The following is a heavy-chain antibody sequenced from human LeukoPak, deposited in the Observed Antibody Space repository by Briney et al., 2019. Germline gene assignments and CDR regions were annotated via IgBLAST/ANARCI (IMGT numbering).Heavy chain of an antibody. V-gene: IGHV3-74*01. CDR3: AKEEGYCSCPDY. CDR1: GFTFNKYW. D-gene: IGHD2-15*01. Sequence: GGSLRLSCAASGFTFNKYWMQWVRQAPGKGLVWVSRIKSDGSSTNYADSVKGRFTISRDNAKNTLYLQMNSLRAEDTAVYYCAKEEGYCSCPDYWGQGTLVTVSS. CDR2: IKSDGSST. J-gene: IGHJ4*02.